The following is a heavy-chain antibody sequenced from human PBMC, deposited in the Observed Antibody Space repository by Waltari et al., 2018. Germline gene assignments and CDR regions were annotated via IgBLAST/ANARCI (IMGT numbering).Heavy chain of an antibody. CDR2: VNSDGSST. CDR3: ASIVATILDY. Sequence: EVQLVESGGGLVQPGGSLRLSCAASGLTFSSYWMHWVRQAPGKGRVWGSRVNSDGSSTSYADSVKGRFTISRDNAKNTLYLQMNSLRAEDTAVYYCASIVATILDYWGQGTLVTVSS. V-gene: IGHV3-74*01. CDR1: GLTFSSYW. J-gene: IGHJ4*02. D-gene: IGHD5-12*01.